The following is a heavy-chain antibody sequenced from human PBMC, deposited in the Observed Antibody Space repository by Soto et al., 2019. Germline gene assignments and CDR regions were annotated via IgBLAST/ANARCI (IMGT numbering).Heavy chain of an antibody. CDR1: GFIFSDYG. CDR2: ITTTSSTM. CDR3: EKDSSGRQYYGMDV. Sequence: PGGSLRLSCTPSGFIFSDYGMNWVRQAPGKGLEWISYITTTSSTMYYADSVKGRFTISRDNAKNSLYLQMNSLRDEDTAVYYCEKDSSGRQYYGMDVWGQGTTVTVSS. D-gene: IGHD3-22*01. J-gene: IGHJ6*02. V-gene: IGHV3-48*02.